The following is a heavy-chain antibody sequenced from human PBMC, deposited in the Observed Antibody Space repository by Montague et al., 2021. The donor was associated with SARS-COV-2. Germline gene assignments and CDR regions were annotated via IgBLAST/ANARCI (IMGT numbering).Heavy chain of an antibody. CDR1: GFTLSDYY. D-gene: IGHD1-26*01. J-gene: IGHJ5*02. Sequence: SLRLSCAASGFTLSDYYMSWIRQAPGKGLEWVSYISRSSTYTKYADSVEGRFTISRDNAKNSLYLQMNSLRIEDTAVYYCARGLVAATKSAWGQGTLVTVSS. CDR2: ISRSSTYT. V-gene: IGHV3-11*05. CDR3: ARGLVAATKSA.